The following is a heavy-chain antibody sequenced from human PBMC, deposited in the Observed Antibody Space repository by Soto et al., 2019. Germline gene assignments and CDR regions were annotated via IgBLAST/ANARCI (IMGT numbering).Heavy chain of an antibody. CDR2: IIPLFRKT. CDR1: GDMFRNSA. Sequence: QVQLVQSGAEVKRPGSSVKVSCKASGDMFRNSAFTWVRQAPGQGLAWMGVIIPLFRKTNVAQNFQGRVTITAHESTRSLYMEASTLTSEDTAVSYCARARLSNGDPNIYFFFGLDVWGQGTTITVSS. V-gene: IGHV1-69*01. J-gene: IGHJ6*02. D-gene: IGHD3-10*01. CDR3: ARARLSNGDPNIYFFFGLDV.